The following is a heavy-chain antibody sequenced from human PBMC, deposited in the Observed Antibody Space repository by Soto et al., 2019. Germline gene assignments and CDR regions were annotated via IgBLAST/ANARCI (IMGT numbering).Heavy chain of an antibody. CDR3: GRKGYIGNFGLDV. D-gene: IGHD2-15*01. CDR2: ISISKGKT. Sequence: QVQLVQSGAEVKRPGASVKVSCKASGYTFLNYDVAWVRRAPGQGLEWLGWISISKGKTYYEQRLQGRVTMTTDTATTTAYMEVTSLRSDDTAVYFGGRKGYIGNFGLDVWGQGTTFTVSS. J-gene: IGHJ6*02. CDR1: GYTFLNYD. V-gene: IGHV1-18*01.